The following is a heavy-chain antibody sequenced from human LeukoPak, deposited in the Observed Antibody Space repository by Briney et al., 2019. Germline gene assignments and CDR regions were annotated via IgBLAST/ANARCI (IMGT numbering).Heavy chain of an antibody. CDR1: GFTFSSYS. J-gene: IGHJ4*02. V-gene: IGHV3-21*01. CDR2: ISSSSSYI. CDR3: ARVGGRNLRFLEWLLYSFDY. D-gene: IGHD3-3*01. Sequence: GGSLRLSCAASGFTFSSYSMNWVRQAPGKGLEWVSSISSSSSYIYYADSVKGRFTISRDNAKNSLYLQMNSLRAEDTAVYYCARVGGRNLRFLEWLLYSFDYWGQGTLVTVSS.